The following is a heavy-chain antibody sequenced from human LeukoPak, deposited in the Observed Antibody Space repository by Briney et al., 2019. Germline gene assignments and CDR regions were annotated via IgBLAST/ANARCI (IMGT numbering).Heavy chain of an antibody. CDR3: AKGEQWLVEGVDY. CDR2: ISYDGSNK. D-gene: IGHD6-19*01. CDR1: GFTFSSYG. Sequence: GGSLRLSCAASGFTFSSYGMHWVRQAPGKGLEWVAVISYDGSNKYYADSVEGRFTISRDNSKNTLYLQMNSLRAEDTAVYYCAKGEQWLVEGVDYWGQGTLVTVSS. J-gene: IGHJ4*02. V-gene: IGHV3-30*18.